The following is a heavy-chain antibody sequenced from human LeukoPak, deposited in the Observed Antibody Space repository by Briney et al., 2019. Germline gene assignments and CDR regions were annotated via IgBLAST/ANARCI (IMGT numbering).Heavy chain of an antibody. CDR2: IYYSGST. CDR1: GGSISSYY. Sequence: SETLSPTCTVSGGSISSYYWSWIRQPPGKGLEWIGYIYYSGSTNYNPSLKSRVTISVDTSKNQFSLKLSSVTAADTAVYYCARADTAMAPGAFDIWGQGTMVTVSS. D-gene: IGHD5-18*01. J-gene: IGHJ3*02. V-gene: IGHV4-59*01. CDR3: ARADTAMAPGAFDI.